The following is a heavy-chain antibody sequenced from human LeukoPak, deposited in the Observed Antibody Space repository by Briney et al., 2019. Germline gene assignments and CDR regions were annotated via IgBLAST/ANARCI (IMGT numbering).Heavy chain of an antibody. V-gene: IGHV4-31*03. J-gene: IGHJ4*02. Sequence: SETLSLTCTVSGGSISSGGYYWRWIRQHPGKGLEWIGYIYYSGSTYYNPSLKSRVTISVDTSKNQFSLKLSSVTAADTAVYYCARVALVRGLSIFDYWGQGTLVTVSS. CDR3: ARVALVRGLSIFDY. CDR2: IYYSGST. CDR1: GGSISSGGYY. D-gene: IGHD3-10*01.